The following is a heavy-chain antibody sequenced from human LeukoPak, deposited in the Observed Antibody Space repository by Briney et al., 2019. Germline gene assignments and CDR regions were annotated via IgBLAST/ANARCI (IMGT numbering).Heavy chain of an antibody. CDR2: IRYDGSNK. Sequence: GGSLRLSCAASGFTFSSYGMHWIRQAPGKGLEWVAFIRYDGSNKYYADSVKGRFTISRDNSKNTLYLQMNSLRAGDTAVYYCAKPPGQLPENWFDPWGQGTLVTVSS. J-gene: IGHJ5*02. V-gene: IGHV3-30*02. D-gene: IGHD2-2*01. CDR3: AKPPGQLPENWFDP. CDR1: GFTFSSYG.